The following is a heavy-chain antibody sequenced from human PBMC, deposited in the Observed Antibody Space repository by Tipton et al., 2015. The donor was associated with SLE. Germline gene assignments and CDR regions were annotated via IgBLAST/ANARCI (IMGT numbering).Heavy chain of an antibody. CDR2: ISSSSSTI. CDR3: AKDRAVYDAFDI. CDR1: GFTFSSYS. D-gene: IGHD6-25*01. V-gene: IGHV3-48*01. J-gene: IGHJ3*02. Sequence: SLRLSCAASGFTFSSYSMNWVRQAPGKGLEWVSYISSSSSTIYYADSVKGRFTISRDNSKNTPYLQMNSLRPEDRAVYYCAKDRAVYDAFDIWGQGTMVTVSS.